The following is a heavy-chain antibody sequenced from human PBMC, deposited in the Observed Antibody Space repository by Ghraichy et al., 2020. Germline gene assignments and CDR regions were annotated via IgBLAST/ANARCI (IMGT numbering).Heavy chain of an antibody. CDR3: ARMGGYKAPLWY. CDR1: GASIRTYF. J-gene: IGHJ4*02. Sequence: ECLNISCTVSGASIRTYFWSWIRQPPGKGLEWIGDIFYSGSTNYNPSLKSRVTISVDASNNQFSLNLSSVTAADTAVYYCARMGGYKAPLWYWGQGTLVAVSS. CDR2: IFYSGST. V-gene: IGHV4-59*01. D-gene: IGHD3-10*01.